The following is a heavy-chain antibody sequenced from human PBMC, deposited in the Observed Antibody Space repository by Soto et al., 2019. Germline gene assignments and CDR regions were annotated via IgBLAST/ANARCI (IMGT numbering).Heavy chain of an antibody. CDR1: GFTFSEYG. CDR3: ARVSHGDLGCY. Sequence: VRLEQSGAEVKKPGASVRLSCKTSGFTFSEYGLHWVRQAPGQSFEWMGWINAGDGETKYSQVFQGRVTISSDTSTRTIYMDGPNLNLQDTAVYFCARVSHGDLGCYWGQGTLVTVSS. J-gene: IGHJ4*02. CDR2: INAGDGET. D-gene: IGHD4-17*01. V-gene: IGHV1-3*01.